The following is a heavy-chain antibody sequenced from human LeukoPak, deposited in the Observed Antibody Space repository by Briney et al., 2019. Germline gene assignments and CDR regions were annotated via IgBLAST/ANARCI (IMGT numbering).Heavy chain of an antibody. CDR2: IYHSGST. D-gene: IGHD4-17*01. CDR3: ARLSTVTTSFDY. V-gene: IGHV4-39*07. Sequence: SETLSLTCTVSGGSISSSGYYWGWIRQPPGKGLEWIGSIYHSGSTYYNPSLKSRVTISVDTSKNQFSLKLSSVTAADTAVYYCARLSTVTTSFDYWGQGTLVTVSS. J-gene: IGHJ4*02. CDR1: GGSISSSGYY.